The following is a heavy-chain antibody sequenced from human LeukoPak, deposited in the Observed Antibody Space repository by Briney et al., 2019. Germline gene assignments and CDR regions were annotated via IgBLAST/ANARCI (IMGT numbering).Heavy chain of an antibody. J-gene: IGHJ4*02. V-gene: IGHV1-18*01. CDR2: ISAYNGNT. D-gene: IGHD2-15*01. Sequence: ASVKVSCKASGYTFTSYGISWVRQAPGQGLEWMGWISAYNGNTNYAQKLQGSVTMTTDASTSTAYMELRSLRSDDTAVYYCARDVSRFCSGGSCYPSDYWGQGTLVTVSS. CDR3: ARDVSRFCSGGSCYPSDY. CDR1: GYTFTSYG.